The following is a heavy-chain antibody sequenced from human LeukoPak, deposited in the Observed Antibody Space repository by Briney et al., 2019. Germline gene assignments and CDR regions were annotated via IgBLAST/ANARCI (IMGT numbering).Heavy chain of an antibody. D-gene: IGHD3-22*01. CDR2: ISESGPST. V-gene: IGHV3-23*01. Sequence: GGSLTLSCAASGFTFQNYAMSWVRQAPGKGLEWASNISESGPSTDYADSVKGRFTISRDKSKNTLYLQMNSLRAEDTAVYYCARLPTFYYDSSHYHYDYWGQGTLVTVSS. J-gene: IGHJ4*02. CDR3: ARLPTFYYDSSHYHYDY. CDR1: GFTFQNYA.